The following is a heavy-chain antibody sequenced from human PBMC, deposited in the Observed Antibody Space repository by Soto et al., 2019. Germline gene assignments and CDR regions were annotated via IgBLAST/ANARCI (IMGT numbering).Heavy chain of an antibody. J-gene: IGHJ4*02. CDR2: IWYDGSNK. D-gene: IGHD6-19*01. CDR3: ARDITVAGTDY. CDR1: GFTFSSYG. Sequence: QVQLVESGGGVVQPGRSLRLSCAASGFTFSSYGMHWVRQAPGKGLEWVAVIWYDGSNKYYGDSVKGRFTISRENSKNPLYLQMNSLRAEDTAVYYSARDITVAGTDYWGQGTLVTVSS. V-gene: IGHV3-33*01.